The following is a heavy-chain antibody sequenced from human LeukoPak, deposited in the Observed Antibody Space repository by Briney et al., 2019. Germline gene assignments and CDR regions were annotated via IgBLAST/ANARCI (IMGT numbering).Heavy chain of an antibody. CDR3: ARNTMIVVVPTDYYGMDV. CDR1: RYTFTGYY. CDR2: INPNSGGT. Sequence: ASVKVSRMASRYTFTGYYMHWVRQAPGQGLEWMGWINPNSGGTNYAQKFQGRVTMTRDTSISTAYMELSRLRSDDTAVYYCARNTMIVVVPTDYYGMDVWGQGTTVTVSS. V-gene: IGHV1-2*02. J-gene: IGHJ6*02. D-gene: IGHD3-22*01.